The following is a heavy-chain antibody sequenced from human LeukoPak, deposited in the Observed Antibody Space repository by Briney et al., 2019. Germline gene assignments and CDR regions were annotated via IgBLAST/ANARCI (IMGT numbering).Heavy chain of an antibody. CDR3: ARDRVGATSYFDY. Sequence: SETLSLTCTVSGGSISSYYWSWIRQPAGKGLEWIGRIYTSGSTNYNPYLKSRVTISVDKYKNQLSLKLSSVTAADTAVYYCARDRVGATSYFDYWGQGTLVTVSS. D-gene: IGHD1-26*01. J-gene: IGHJ4*02. V-gene: IGHV4-4*07. CDR1: GGSISSYY. CDR2: IYTSGST.